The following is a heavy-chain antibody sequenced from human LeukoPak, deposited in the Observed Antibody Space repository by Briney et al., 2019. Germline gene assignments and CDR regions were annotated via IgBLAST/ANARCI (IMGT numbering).Heavy chain of an antibody. Sequence: ASETLSLTCAVSGASISSGDYSWSWIRHPPGKGLEWIGYIYHSGSTTYNPSLKSRITISLDRSNNQFSLKLNSVTAADTAVSYCAGDFGSGSYRFDYWGQGILVTVSS. CDR1: GASISSGDYS. CDR2: IYHSGST. CDR3: AGDFGSGSYRFDY. J-gene: IGHJ4*01. V-gene: IGHV4-30-2*01. D-gene: IGHD3-10*01.